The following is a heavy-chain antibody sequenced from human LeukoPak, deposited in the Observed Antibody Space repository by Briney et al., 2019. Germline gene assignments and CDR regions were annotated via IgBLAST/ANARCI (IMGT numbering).Heavy chain of an antibody. Sequence: SETLSLTCAVSGYSISSGYYWGWIRQPPGKGLEWIGSIYHSGSTYYNPPLKSRVTISVDTSKNQFSLKLSSVTAADTAVYYCARYSGYAGHIDYWGQGTLVTVSS. D-gene: IGHD5-12*01. CDR3: ARYSGYAGHIDY. CDR1: GYSISSGYY. CDR2: IYHSGST. V-gene: IGHV4-38-2*01. J-gene: IGHJ4*02.